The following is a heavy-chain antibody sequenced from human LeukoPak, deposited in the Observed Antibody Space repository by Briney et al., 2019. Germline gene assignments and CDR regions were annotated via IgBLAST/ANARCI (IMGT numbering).Heavy chain of an antibody. V-gene: IGHV5-51*01. Sequence: GESLKISCKGSGYSFTSYWIGWVRQMPGKGLEWMGIIYPGDSDTRYSPSFQGQVTISADKSISTAYLQWSSLKASDTAMYYCARRITMVRGVSNWFAPWGQGTLVTVSS. CDR1: GYSFTSYW. CDR2: IYPGDSDT. CDR3: ARRITMVRGVSNWFAP. J-gene: IGHJ5*02. D-gene: IGHD3-10*01.